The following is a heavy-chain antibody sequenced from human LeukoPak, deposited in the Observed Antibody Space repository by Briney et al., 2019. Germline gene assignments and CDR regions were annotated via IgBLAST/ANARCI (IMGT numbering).Heavy chain of an antibody. CDR2: IKQDGSEK. CDR3: TAQKYYDSSGYFHANYYYYMDV. J-gene: IGHJ6*03. CDR1: GFIFSSYW. D-gene: IGHD3-22*01. V-gene: IGHV3-7*03. Sequence: GGSLRLSCAASGFIFSSYWMTWVRQAPGKGLEWVANIKQDGSEKDYVDSVKGRFTISRDNAKNSLYLQMNSLKTEDTAVYYCTAQKYYDSSGYFHANYYYYMDVWGKGTTVTVSS.